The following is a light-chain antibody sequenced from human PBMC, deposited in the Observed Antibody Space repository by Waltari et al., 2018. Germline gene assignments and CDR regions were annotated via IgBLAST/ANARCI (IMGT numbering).Light chain of an antibody. Sequence: SYVLTQPPSVSVAPGQTARITCEGTDMGDYSVHWYHQRPGQAPVLVLHANSDRPSGIPERISGSNSVNMATLSISRVEAGDEADYYCQVWDSRSDHVVFGGGTKLTVL. CDR2: ANS. J-gene: IGLJ2*01. CDR1: DMGDYS. V-gene: IGLV3-21*02. CDR3: QVWDSRSDHVV.